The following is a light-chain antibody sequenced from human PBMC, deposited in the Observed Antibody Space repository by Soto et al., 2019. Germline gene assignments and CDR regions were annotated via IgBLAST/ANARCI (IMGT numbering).Light chain of an antibody. CDR3: QSYDSSLSGSPHVV. CDR1: SSNIGSGYD. CDR2: ANS. V-gene: IGLV1-40*01. Sequence: QSVLTQPPSVSGAPGQRVTISCTGSSSNIGSGYDVHWYQQLPGTAPKLLIYANSNGPSGVPDRFSGSKSGTSGSLAITGLQAEDEADYYCQSYDSSLSGSPHVVFGGGTKLTVL. J-gene: IGLJ2*01.